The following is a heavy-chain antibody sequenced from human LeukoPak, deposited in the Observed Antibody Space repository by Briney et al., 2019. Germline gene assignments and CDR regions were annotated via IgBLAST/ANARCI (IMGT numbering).Heavy chain of an antibody. CDR1: GFTFSTYP. V-gene: IGHV3-30*04. J-gene: IGHJ4*02. CDR3: ARARYFYDNSGYAGDY. D-gene: IGHD3-22*01. CDR2: ISPDGNNE. Sequence: GGSLRLSCDASGFTFSTYPMHWVRQAPGKGLEWLTLISPDGNNEDYADSVKGRFTVSRDNSKNTLYLQMTSLTTEDTAVYYCARARYFYDNSGYAGDYWGQGTLVTVSS.